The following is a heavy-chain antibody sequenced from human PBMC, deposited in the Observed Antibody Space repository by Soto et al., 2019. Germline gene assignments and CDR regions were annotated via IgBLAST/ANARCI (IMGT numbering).Heavy chain of an antibody. CDR1: GGSLSSYY. Sequence: PETLSHTCTVSGGSLSSYYWSWIRQPPGKGLEWIGYIYYSGITDYNPSLKSRVTISVDTSKSQFSLKLSSVTAADTAVYYCARGGGVYYFDYWGQGTLVTVS. D-gene: IGHD2-8*02. CDR3: ARGGGVYYFDY. J-gene: IGHJ4*02. CDR2: IYYSGIT. V-gene: IGHV4-59*01.